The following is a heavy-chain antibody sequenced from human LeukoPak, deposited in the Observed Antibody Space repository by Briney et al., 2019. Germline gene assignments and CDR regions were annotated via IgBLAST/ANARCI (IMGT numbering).Heavy chain of an antibody. J-gene: IGHJ6*03. V-gene: IGHV4-39*01. D-gene: IGHD6-6*01. CDR3: ARPTTSSIAARTSGYYYYMDV. Sequence: SETLSLTCTVSGGSISSSSYYWGWIRQPPGKGLEWIGSIYYSGSTYYNPSLKSRVTISVDTSKNQFSLKLSSVTAADTAVYYCARPTTSSIAARTSGYYYYMDVWGKGTTVTVSS. CDR1: GGSISSSSYY. CDR2: IYYSGST.